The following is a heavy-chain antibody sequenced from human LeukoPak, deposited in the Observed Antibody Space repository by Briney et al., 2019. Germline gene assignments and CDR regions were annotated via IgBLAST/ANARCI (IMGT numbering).Heavy chain of an antibody. V-gene: IGHV1-18*01. J-gene: IGHJ4*02. D-gene: IGHD3-10*01. CDR2: ISVYNGNT. CDR3: ARANYYRSGSYPDY. CDR1: GYTFSSYD. Sequence: ASVKVSCKASGYTFSSYDINWVXXXPGQGLEWMXXISVYNGNTNHAQKLQGRVTMTTDTSTSTAYMELRSLRSDDTAVYYCARANYYRSGSYPDYWGQGTLVTVSS.